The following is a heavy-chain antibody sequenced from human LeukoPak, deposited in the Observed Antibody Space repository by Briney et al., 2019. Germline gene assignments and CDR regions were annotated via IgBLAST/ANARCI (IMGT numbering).Heavy chain of an antibody. Sequence: PSETLSLTCTVSGGSISSYYWSWIRQPPGKGLEWIGYIYYSGSTNYNPSLKSRVTISVDTSKNQFSLKLGSVTAADTAVYYCARTVVPAVMLGRTYYYGMDVGGQGTTVTVSS. CDR2: IYYSGST. D-gene: IGHD2-2*01. J-gene: IGHJ6*02. V-gene: IGHV4-59*01. CDR1: GGSISSYY. CDR3: ARTVVPAVMLGRTYYYGMDV.